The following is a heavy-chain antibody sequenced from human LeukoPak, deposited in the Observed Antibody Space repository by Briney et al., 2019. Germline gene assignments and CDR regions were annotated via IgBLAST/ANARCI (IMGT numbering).Heavy chain of an antibody. CDR2: INPSGGST. Sequence: ASVKVSCKVSGYTFTSYYMHWVRQAPGQGLEWMGIINPSGGSTSYAQKFQGRVTMTRDTSTSTVYMELSSLRSEDTAVYYCARGIWFGDQLGLHFDYWGQGTLVTVSS. CDR3: ARGIWFGDQLGLHFDY. V-gene: IGHV1-46*01. D-gene: IGHD3-10*01. CDR1: GYTFTSYY. J-gene: IGHJ4*02.